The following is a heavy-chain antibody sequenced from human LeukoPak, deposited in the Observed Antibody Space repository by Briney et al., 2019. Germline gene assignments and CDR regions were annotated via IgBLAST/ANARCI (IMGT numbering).Heavy chain of an antibody. J-gene: IGHJ4*02. CDR1: GGSFSGYY. CDR3: ARVSPGTTRSSDY. CDR2: INHSGST. V-gene: IGHV4-34*01. Sequence: KSSETLSLTCAVYGGSFSGYYWSWIRQPPGKGLEWIGEINHSGSTNYNPSLKSRVTISVDTSKNQFSLKLSSVTAADTAVYYCARVSPGTTRSSDYWGQGTLVAVSS. D-gene: IGHD1-7*01.